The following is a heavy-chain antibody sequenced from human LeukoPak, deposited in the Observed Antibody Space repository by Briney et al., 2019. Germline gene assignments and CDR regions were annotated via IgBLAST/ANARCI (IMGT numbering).Heavy chain of an antibody. CDR1: GFTFSSYA. CDR2: ISGSGGST. Sequence: PGGSLRLSCAASGFTFSSYAMSWVRQAPGKGLEWVSAISGSGGSTYYADSVKGRFTISRDNSKNTLYLQMNSLRAEDTAVYYCARDEGYYDISDELVNWGQGTLVTVSS. CDR3: ARDEGYYDISDELVN. D-gene: IGHD3-22*01. V-gene: IGHV3-23*01. J-gene: IGHJ4*02.